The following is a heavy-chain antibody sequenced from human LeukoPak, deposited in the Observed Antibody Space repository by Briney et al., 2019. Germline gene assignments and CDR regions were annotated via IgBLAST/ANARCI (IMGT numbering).Heavy chain of an antibody. CDR3: ARDGYSSGWPGVDY. V-gene: IGHV1-2*02. J-gene: IGHJ4*02. Sequence: GASVKVSCKASGYTFTGYYMHWVRQAPGQGLEWMGWINPNSGGTNYAQKFQGRVTMTRDTSISTAYMELSRLRSDDTAVYYCARDGYSSGWPGVDYWGQGTLVTVSS. CDR1: GYTFTGYY. CDR2: INPNSGGT. D-gene: IGHD6-19*01.